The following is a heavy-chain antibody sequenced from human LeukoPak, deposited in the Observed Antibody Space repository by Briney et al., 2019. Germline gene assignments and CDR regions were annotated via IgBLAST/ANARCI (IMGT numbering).Heavy chain of an antibody. J-gene: IGHJ4*02. Sequence: GGSLRLSCAASGFTVSSNYMSWVRQAPGKGLEWVSSISGNGAHSYYADSVKGRFTISRDFSRNAVYLQMSSLRVEDTAEYYCAKAVDGRGYYFERGADFWGQGTMVTVSS. V-gene: IGHV3-23*01. D-gene: IGHD3-22*01. CDR3: AKAVDGRGYYFERGADF. CDR1: GFTVSSNY. CDR2: ISGNGAHS.